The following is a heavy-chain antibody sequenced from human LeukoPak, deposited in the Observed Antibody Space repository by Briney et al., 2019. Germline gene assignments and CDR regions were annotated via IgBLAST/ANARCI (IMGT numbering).Heavy chain of an antibody. V-gene: IGHV1-69*06. CDR2: IIPIFGTA. J-gene: IGHJ4*02. CDR3: ARVKNYCSGGSCYFDY. Sequence: PSVKLSCKASIGTFSSYATSGVRQAPGQGLECMGGIIPIFGTANYAQKSQGRVTITADKSTSTAYMELSSLRSEDTAVYYCARVKNYCSGGSCYFDYWGQGTLVTVSS. D-gene: IGHD2-15*01. CDR1: IGTFSSYA.